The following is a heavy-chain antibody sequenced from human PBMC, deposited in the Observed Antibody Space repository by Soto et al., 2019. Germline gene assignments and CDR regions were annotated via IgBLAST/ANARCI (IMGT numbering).Heavy chain of an antibody. CDR2: ISGSGGST. CDR3: AKTTTMTMVTNFDY. V-gene: IGHV3-23*01. CDR1: GFTFSSYA. D-gene: IGHD4-17*01. J-gene: IGHJ4*02. Sequence: EVQLLESGGDLVQPGGSLRLSCTASGFTFSSYAMNWVRQAPGKGLEWVSTISGSGGSTYYADSVKGRFTISRDNSKNTLYLQMNSLRDEDTAVYYCAKTTTMTMVTNFDYWGQGTLVTVPS.